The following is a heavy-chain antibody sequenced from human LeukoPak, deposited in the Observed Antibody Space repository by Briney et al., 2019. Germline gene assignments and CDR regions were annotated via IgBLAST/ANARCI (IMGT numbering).Heavy chain of an antibody. Sequence: GASVKVSCKASGGTFSSYAISWVRQAPGQGLEWMGGIIPIFGTANYAQKFQGRVTITTDESTSTAYMELSSLRSVDTAVYYCARGPFIVVVPAAIPPHFDYWGQGTLVTVSS. CDR3: ARGPFIVVVPAAIPPHFDY. D-gene: IGHD2-2*01. J-gene: IGHJ4*02. CDR2: IIPIFGTA. V-gene: IGHV1-69*05. CDR1: GGTFSSYA.